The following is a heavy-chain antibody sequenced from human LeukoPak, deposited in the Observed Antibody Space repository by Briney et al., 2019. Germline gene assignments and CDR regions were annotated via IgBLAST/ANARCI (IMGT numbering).Heavy chain of an antibody. CDR2: IRDSGSST. Sequence: GGSLRLSCAASGFTFSTYAMSWVRQAPGKGLEWVSAIRDSGSSTHYADSVKGRFTTSRDNSKNTLFLQMNSLRAEDTAIYYCAKYGPQDSGSSHFDYWGQGALVTVSS. J-gene: IGHJ4*02. D-gene: IGHD1-26*01. V-gene: IGHV3-23*01. CDR1: GFTFSTYA. CDR3: AKYGPQDSGSSHFDY.